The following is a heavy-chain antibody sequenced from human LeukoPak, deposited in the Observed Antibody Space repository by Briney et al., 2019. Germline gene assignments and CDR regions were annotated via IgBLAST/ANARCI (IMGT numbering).Heavy chain of an antibody. CDR3: ARAHISVAGTLGY. D-gene: IGHD6-19*01. CDR2: IYYTGST. J-gene: IGHJ4*02. CDR1: GGSVNTYY. Sequence: SETLSLTCTVSGGSVNTYYWSWIRQPPGKGLEWVGYIYYTGSTNYNPSLKSRVTISVDTSKNQISLKLTSVTAADTAVYYCARAHISVAGTLGYWGQGTLVTVSS. V-gene: IGHV4-59*02.